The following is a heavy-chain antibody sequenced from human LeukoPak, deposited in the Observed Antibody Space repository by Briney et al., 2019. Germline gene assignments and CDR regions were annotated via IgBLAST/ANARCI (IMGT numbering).Heavy chain of an antibody. J-gene: IGHJ4*02. V-gene: IGHV3-30-3*01. D-gene: IGHD1-26*01. CDR3: ARDQEWELPLY. CDR1: GFTFSSYA. CDR2: ISYDGSNK. Sequence: GGSLRLSCAASGFTFSSYAVHWVRQAPGKGLEWVAVISYDGSNKYYADSVKGRFTISRDNSKNTLYLQMNSLRAEDTAVYYCARDQEWELPLYWGQGTLVTVSS.